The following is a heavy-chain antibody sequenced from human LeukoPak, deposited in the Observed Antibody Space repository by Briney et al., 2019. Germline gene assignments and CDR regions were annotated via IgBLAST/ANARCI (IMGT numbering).Heavy chain of an antibody. CDR3: AKGGYLASHCLDY. Sequence: APVKVSCSASGYTFTGYYMNRLRQAPGQGLEWMGWINPNSGVTTYAQRFQGRVTMTRDTSISTAYMELSRLKSDDTAVYYCAKGGYLASHCLDYWGQGTLVTVSS. J-gene: IGHJ4*02. D-gene: IGHD3-16*02. CDR2: INPNSGVT. CDR1: GYTFTGYY. V-gene: IGHV1-2*02.